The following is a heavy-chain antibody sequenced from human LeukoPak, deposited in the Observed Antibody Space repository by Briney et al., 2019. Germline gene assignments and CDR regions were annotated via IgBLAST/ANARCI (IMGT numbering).Heavy chain of an antibody. D-gene: IGHD3-22*01. CDR1: GGSISSSSYY. Sequence: SETLSLTCTVSGGSISSSSYYWGWIRQPPGKGLEWIGSIYYSGSTYYNPSLKSRVTISVDTAKNQFSLKLSSVTAADTAVYYCARHGIVVVMYFDYWGQGTPVTVSS. V-gene: IGHV4-39*01. CDR2: IYYSGST. J-gene: IGHJ4*02. CDR3: ARHGIVVVMYFDY.